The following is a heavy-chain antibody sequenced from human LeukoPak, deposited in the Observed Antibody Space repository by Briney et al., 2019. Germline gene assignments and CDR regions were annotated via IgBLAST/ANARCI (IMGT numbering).Heavy chain of an antibody. V-gene: IGHV3-33*01. CDR1: GFTFSSYG. J-gene: IGHJ4*02. CDR3: ARDAYYYGSGRYVDY. Sequence: GGSLRLSCAASGFTFSSYGMHWVRHAPGKGLEWVAVIFYDGNNKFYADSVKGRFTISRDNSKNTLYLQMNSLRAEDKGVDYLARDAYYYGSGRYVDYWGQGTLVLVSS. CDR2: IFYDGNNK. D-gene: IGHD3-10*01.